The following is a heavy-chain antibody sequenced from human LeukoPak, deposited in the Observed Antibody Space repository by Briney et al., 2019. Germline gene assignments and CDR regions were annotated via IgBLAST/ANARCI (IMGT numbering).Heavy chain of an antibody. Sequence: GESLKISCKGSGYSFTSYWIGWVRQMPGKGLEWMGIIYPGDSDTRYSPSFQGQVTISADKSISTAYLQWSSLKASDTAMYYCARRAYYYDSSGYYPNGGGYYYYYYMDVWGKETTVTVSS. CDR1: GYSFTSYW. J-gene: IGHJ6*03. V-gene: IGHV5-51*01. CDR3: ARRAYYYDSSGYYPNGGGYYYYYYMDV. CDR2: IYPGDSDT. D-gene: IGHD3-22*01.